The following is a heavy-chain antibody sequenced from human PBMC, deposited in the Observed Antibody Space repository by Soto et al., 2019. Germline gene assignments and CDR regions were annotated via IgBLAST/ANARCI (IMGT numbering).Heavy chain of an antibody. J-gene: IGHJ3*01. CDR2: ISDSGDRT. CDR1: GFTLSMSA. V-gene: IGHV3-23*01. CDR3: AKDRDILVKAGDAFDV. Sequence: PGGSLRLSCASSGFTLSMSAVNWVRQAPGKGLEWVSYISDSGDRTYYADSVKGRFTISRDRSKNTVSLQMDSLRAEDTAVYYCAKDRDILVKAGDAFDVWGQGTKVTVSS. D-gene: IGHD3-16*02.